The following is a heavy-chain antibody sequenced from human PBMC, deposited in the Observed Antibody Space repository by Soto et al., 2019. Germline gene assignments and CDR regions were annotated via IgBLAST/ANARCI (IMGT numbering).Heavy chain of an antibody. D-gene: IGHD3-16*01. CDR2: INPYNANV. Sequence: QVQLVQSGAEVKKPGASVKVSCKTSGYTFTNHGINWVRQAPGQGLEWMGWINPYNANVNYAQKLQGRVTMTTDTSTSTAYMDLRSLTSDDTAVYYCARYRVAGIWGYAFDIWGQGTMVTASS. V-gene: IGHV1-18*04. J-gene: IGHJ3*02. CDR1: GYTFTNHG. CDR3: ARYRVAGIWGYAFDI.